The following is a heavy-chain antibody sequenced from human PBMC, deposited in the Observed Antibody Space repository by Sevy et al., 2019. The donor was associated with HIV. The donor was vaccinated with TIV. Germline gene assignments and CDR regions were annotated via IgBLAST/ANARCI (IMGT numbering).Heavy chain of an antibody. J-gene: IGHJ4*02. Sequence: SETLSLTCAVSGYSISSGYYWGWIRQPPGKGLEWIGSIYHSGSTYYNPSLKSRVTISVDTSKNQFSLKLGSVTAADTAVYYCARDGGSGYYGSGSYYGKREFDYWGQGTLVTVSS. D-gene: IGHD3-10*01. V-gene: IGHV4-38-2*02. CDR2: IYHSGST. CDR3: ARDGGSGYYGSGSYYGKREFDY. CDR1: GYSISSGYY.